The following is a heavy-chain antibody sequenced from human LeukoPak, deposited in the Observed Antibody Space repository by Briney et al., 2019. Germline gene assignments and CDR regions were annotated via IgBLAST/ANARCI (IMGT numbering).Heavy chain of an antibody. CDR2: ISSSSSTI. D-gene: IGHD3-3*01. J-gene: IGHJ4*02. Sequence: GGSLRLSCAASGFIFSTYSMNWVRQAPGKGLEWVSYISSSSSTIYYADSVKGRFTISRDNAENSLYLQMNSLGAEDSAVYYCAREHWSKYNDFWSGYVTDWGQGALVTVSS. CDR1: GFIFSTYS. V-gene: IGHV3-48*01. CDR3: AREHWSKYNDFWSGYVTD.